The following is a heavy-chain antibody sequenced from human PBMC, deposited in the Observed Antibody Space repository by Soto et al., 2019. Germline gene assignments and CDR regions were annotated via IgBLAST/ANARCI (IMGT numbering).Heavy chain of an antibody. J-gene: IGHJ6*03. CDR3: AIEPLPYGGHYYYYYYMDV. CDR1: GFTFSSYA. CDR2: ISGSGGST. D-gene: IGHD4-17*01. Sequence: GGSLRLSCAASGFTFSSYAMNWVRQAPGKGLEWVSAISGSGGSTYYADSVKGRFTLSRDNSKNTLYLQMNSLRAEDTAVYYCAIEPLPYGGHYYYYYYMDVWGKGTTVTVSS. V-gene: IGHV3-23*01.